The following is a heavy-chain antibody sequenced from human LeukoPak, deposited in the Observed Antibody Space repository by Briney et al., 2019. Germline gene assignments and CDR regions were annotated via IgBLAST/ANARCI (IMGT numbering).Heavy chain of an antibody. CDR3: ARSQQQLVPGPLYFQH. CDR2: IYPGDSDT. D-gene: IGHD6-13*01. J-gene: IGHJ1*01. Sequence: GESLKISCKGSGYSFTSYWIGWVRQMPGKGLEWMGIIYPGDSDTRYSPSFQGQVTISADKSISTAYLQWSSLKASDTAMYYCARSQQQLVPGPLYFQHWGQGTLVTVSS. V-gene: IGHV5-51*01. CDR1: GYSFTSYW.